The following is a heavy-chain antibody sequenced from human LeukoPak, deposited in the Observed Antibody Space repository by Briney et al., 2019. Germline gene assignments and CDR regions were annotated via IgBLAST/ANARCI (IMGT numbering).Heavy chain of an antibody. CDR3: VRAYSRGYSDDFDY. CDR1: GFTFSDYY. D-gene: IGHD3-22*01. CDR2: INGSGTTI. Sequence: GGSLRLSCAASGFTFSDYYMSWMRQAPGKGLEWVSYINGSGTTIYNADSVKGRFTISRDNAKNSLYLQMNSLRGGDTAVYYCVRAYSRGYSDDFDYWGQGTLVTVSS. V-gene: IGHV3-11*01. J-gene: IGHJ4*02.